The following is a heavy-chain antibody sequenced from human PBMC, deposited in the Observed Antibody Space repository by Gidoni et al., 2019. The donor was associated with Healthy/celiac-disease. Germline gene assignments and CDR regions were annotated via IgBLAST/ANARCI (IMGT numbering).Heavy chain of an antibody. J-gene: IGHJ3*02. V-gene: IGHV3-30-3*01. CDR3: ARDQAGYKPFDAFDI. CDR1: GFTFSSYA. Sequence: QVQLVESGGGVVQPGRSLRLSCAASGFTFSSYAMHWVRQAPGKGLEWVAVISYDGSNKYYADSVKGRFTISRDNSKNTLYLQMNSLRAEDTAVYYCARDQAGYKPFDAFDIWGQGTMVTVSS. CDR2: ISYDGSNK. D-gene: IGHD5-12*01.